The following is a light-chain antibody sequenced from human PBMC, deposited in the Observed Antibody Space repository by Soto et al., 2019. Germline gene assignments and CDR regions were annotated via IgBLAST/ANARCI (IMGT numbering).Light chain of an antibody. CDR2: DVS. CDR1: SSDVGAYNF. V-gene: IGLV2-14*03. J-gene: IGLJ1*01. CDR3: SSYTSSSTHV. Sequence: QSALTQPASVSGSRGQSVTISCTGTSSDVGAYNFVSWYQQHPGKLPKLMIFDVSRRPSGVSDRFSGSKFGNTAALTISGLQAEDEGDYYCSSYTSSSTHVFGSGTKVTVL.